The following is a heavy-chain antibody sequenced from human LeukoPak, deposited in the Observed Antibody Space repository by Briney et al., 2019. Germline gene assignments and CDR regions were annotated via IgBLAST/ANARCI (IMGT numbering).Heavy chain of an antibody. CDR2: VHPSGPT. J-gene: IGHJ4*02. V-gene: IGHV4-4*02. CDR1: GGSISSTNW. CDR3: AREGGPYRPLDY. Sequence: SETLSLTCGVSGGSISSTNWWTWVRQPPGEGLEWIGEVHPSGPTNYNPSLESRVTMSVDMSENHISLKLTSVTAADTAVYYCAREGGPYRPLDYSGQGTLVTVSS.